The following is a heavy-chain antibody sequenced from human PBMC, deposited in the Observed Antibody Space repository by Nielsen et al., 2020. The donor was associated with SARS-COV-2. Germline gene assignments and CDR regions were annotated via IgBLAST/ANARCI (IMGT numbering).Heavy chain of an antibody. CDR3: AKGRTFDI. Sequence: WIRQPPGKGLEWVSYISSGSIYTNYADSLKGRFTISRDNAKNSLYLQMNSLRAEDTAVYYCAKGRTFDIRGQGTVVTVSS. CDR2: ISSGSIYT. V-gene: IGHV3-11*05. J-gene: IGHJ3*02.